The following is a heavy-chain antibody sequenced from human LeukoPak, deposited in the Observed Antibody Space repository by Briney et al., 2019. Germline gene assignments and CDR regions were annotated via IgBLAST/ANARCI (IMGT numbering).Heavy chain of an antibody. CDR1: GFTFSSYA. V-gene: IGHV3-23*01. Sequence: GGSLSHSCAASGFTFSSYAMNWVGQAPGKGLEWVSAISGGGGTTYYADAVKGRFTISRDNSKNTLYLEMNSLRAEDTAVYYCARWSEMIALANCGQGNLVTVSS. J-gene: IGHJ4*02. CDR3: ARWSEMIALAN. CDR2: ISGGGGTT. D-gene: IGHD3-22*01.